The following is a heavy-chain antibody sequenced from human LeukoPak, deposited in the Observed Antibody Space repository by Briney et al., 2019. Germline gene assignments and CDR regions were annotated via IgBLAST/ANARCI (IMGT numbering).Heavy chain of an antibody. V-gene: IGHV3-7*01. D-gene: IGHD2-2*01. CDR2: IKQDGSEK. Sequence: PGGSLRLSCAASGFTFSNYWMSWVRQAPGKGLEWVANIKQDGSEKHYVDSVKGRFTISRDSAKNSLYLEMNSLRADDTAVYYCARGLHCSSTSCYAHYYYYYMDVRGKGTTVTVSS. CDR3: ARGLHCSSTSCYAHYYYYYMDV. CDR1: GFTFSNYW. J-gene: IGHJ6*03.